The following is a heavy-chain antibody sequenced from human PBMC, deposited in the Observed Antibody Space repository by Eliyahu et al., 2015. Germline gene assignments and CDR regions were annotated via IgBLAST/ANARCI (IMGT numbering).Heavy chain of an antibody. Sequence: EVQLVESGGGLVQPGGSLRLSXXAXGFTFSSXAMXWVRQAPGKGLEWVSAISGSGGSTYYADSVKGRFTISRDNSKNTLYLQMNSLRAEDTAVYYCAKDRNVVPLNWFDPWGQGTLVTVSS. V-gene: IGHV3-23*04. CDR3: AKDRNVVPLNWFDP. D-gene: IGHD2-15*01. J-gene: IGHJ5*02. CDR1: GFTFSSXA. CDR2: ISGSGGST.